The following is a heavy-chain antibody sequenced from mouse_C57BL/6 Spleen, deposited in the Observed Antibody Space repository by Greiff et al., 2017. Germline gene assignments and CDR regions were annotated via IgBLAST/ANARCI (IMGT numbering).Heavy chain of an antibody. CDR1: GFTIKNTY. J-gene: IGHJ2*01. CDR2: IDPASGNT. V-gene: IGHV14-3*01. D-gene: IGHD2-3*01. Sequence: VQLQQSVAGLVRPGATVTLSCTASGFTIKNTYMHWVQQRPEQGLEWIGRIDPASGNTKYAPEFQGPATMTADTACNTSYLQLSRLTSEDTAIYYCASPIYDGCLYDFGCWGQGTTLTVAS. CDR3: ASPIYDGCLYDFGC.